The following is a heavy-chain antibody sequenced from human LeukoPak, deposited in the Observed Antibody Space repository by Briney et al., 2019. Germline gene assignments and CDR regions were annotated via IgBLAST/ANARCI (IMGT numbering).Heavy chain of an antibody. D-gene: IGHD3-22*01. Sequence: PGGSLRLSCAASGFTFSSYGMNWVRQAPGKGLEWVSGISGSGGTTYYADSVKGRFTISRDNSKNSLSLQVSCLRAEDTAVYYCATTNGYYSDWGQGTLVTVSS. V-gene: IGHV3-23*01. CDR2: ISGSGGTT. CDR3: ATTNGYYSD. CDR1: GFTFSSYG. J-gene: IGHJ4*02.